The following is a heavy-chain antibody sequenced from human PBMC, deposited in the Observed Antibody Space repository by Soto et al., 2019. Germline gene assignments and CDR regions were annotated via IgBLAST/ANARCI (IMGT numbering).Heavy chain of an antibody. CDR2: IGTAGDT. V-gene: IGHV3-13*01. J-gene: IGHJ3*02. Sequence: GGSLRLSCAASGFTFSSYDMHWARQATGKGLEWVSAIGTAGDTYYPGSVKGRFTISRENAKNSLYLQMNSLRAGDTAVYYCARAEREYCSGGSCHADAFDIWGQGTMVTVSS. CDR1: GFTFSSYD. CDR3: ARAEREYCSGGSCHADAFDI. D-gene: IGHD2-15*01.